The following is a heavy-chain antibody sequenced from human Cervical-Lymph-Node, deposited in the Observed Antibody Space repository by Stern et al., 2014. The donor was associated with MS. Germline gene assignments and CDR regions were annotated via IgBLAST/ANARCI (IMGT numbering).Heavy chain of an antibody. Sequence: QVQLGQSGSELKKPWASLKVSCKASGYSFTSYAMHWVRQAPGQGLELMGWINTNTGKPTYAQGFTGRFVFSLDTSVSTAYLQISSLKAEDTAVYYCARETVYCSRSGCYKGVVDYWGQGTLVTVSS. CDR3: ARETVYCSRSGCYKGVVDY. D-gene: IGHD2-15*01. CDR2: INTNTGKP. CDR1: GYSFTSYA. J-gene: IGHJ4*02. V-gene: IGHV7-4-1*02.